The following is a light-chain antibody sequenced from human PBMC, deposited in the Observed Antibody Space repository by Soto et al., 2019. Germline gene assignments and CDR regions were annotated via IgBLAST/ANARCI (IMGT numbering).Light chain of an antibody. CDR1: QSVSRN. Sequence: IVMTQSPATLSVSPGERATLSCRASQSVSRNLACYQQRPGQAPRLLIYGASNRATGIPDRFSGSGSGTDFTLTISRLEPEDFAVYYCQQYGSLPQTFGQGTKVDIK. V-gene: IGKV3-20*01. CDR2: GAS. J-gene: IGKJ1*01. CDR3: QQYGSLPQT.